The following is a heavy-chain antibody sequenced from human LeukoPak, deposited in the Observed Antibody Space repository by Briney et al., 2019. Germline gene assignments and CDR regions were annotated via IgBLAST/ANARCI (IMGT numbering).Heavy chain of an antibody. CDR1: GFTFSSYW. CDR3: ARGNYAEVPNEIYYYYYYGMDV. J-gene: IGHJ6*02. CDR2: INSDGSST. D-gene: IGHD4-17*01. V-gene: IGHV3-74*01. Sequence: GGSLRLSCAASGFTFSSYWMHWVRQAPGKGLVWVSRINSDGSSTSYADSVKGRFIISRDNAKNTLYLQMSSLRAEDTAVYYCARGNYAEVPNEIYYYYYYGMDVWGQGTTVTVSS.